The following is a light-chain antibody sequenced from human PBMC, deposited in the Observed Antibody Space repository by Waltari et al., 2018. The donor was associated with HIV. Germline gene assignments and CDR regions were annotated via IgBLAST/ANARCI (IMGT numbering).Light chain of an antibody. V-gene: IGLV2-18*02. J-gene: IGLJ1*01. CDR3: SSYRTNNTIV. Sequence: QSALTQPPSVSASPGPSVTISCTGTSTDVGTYNRVSWYLQPPGTAPRIIIYEVKNRPSGVPDRFSGSKSGNTASLTISGLQAEDEADYYCSSYRTNNTIVFGTGTKVTVL. CDR2: EVK. CDR1: STDVGTYNR.